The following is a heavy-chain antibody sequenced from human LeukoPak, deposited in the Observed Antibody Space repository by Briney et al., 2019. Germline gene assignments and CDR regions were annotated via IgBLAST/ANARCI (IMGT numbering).Heavy chain of an antibody. CDR1: GSSISSYY. Sequence: SETLSLTCTVSGSSISSYYWNWIRQPPGKGLEWIAYIFDSGSTNYNPSLKSRVTMSVDTSRNQFSLKLSSVTAADTAVYYCVRQGDSGSYYLKYYYYYGMDVWGQGTTVTVSS. D-gene: IGHD1-26*01. V-gene: IGHV4-59*01. J-gene: IGHJ6*02. CDR2: IFDSGST. CDR3: VRQGDSGSYYLKYYYYYGMDV.